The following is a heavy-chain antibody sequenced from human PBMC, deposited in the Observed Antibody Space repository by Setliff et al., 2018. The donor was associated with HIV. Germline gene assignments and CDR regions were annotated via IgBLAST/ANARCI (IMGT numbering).Heavy chain of an antibody. CDR2: INYSGRT. CDR3: ARRRIAAVFDF. D-gene: IGHD6-13*01. CDR1: GGSIISESHY. V-gene: IGHV4-39*07. Sequence: SETLSLTCTVSGGSIISESHYWGWIRQPPGKGLEWVGNINYSGRTYYNPSLKSRVTMSVDTSKNQFSLSLNYVTVADTAVFFCARRRIAAVFDFWGQGILVTVSS. J-gene: IGHJ4*02.